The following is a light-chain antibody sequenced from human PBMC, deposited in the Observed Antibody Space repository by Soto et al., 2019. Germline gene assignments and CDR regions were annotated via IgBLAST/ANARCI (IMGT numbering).Light chain of an antibody. J-gene: IGKJ2*01. Sequence: EIVLTQSPGTLSLSPGERATLSCRASQSVSSSYLAWYQQKPSQAPRLLIYGASSRATGIPDRFSGSGSGTDFTLTISRLEPEDFVVYYCQQYGSSMYTFGQGTKLEIK. CDR3: QQYGSSMYT. CDR2: GAS. CDR1: QSVSSSY. V-gene: IGKV3-20*01.